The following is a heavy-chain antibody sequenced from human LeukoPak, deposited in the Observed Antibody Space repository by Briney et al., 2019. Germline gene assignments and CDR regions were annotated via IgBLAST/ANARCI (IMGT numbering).Heavy chain of an antibody. CDR2: INHSGST. J-gene: IGHJ5*02. D-gene: IGHD5-18*01. CDR1: GGSFSGYY. Sequence: SETLSLTCAVYGGSFSGYYWSWIRQPPGKGLEWIGEINHSGSTNYNPSLKSRVTISVDTSKNQFSLKLSSVTAADTAVYYCARGVVRIQLWLRGLWFDPWGQGTLVTVSS. CDR3: ARGVVRIQLWLRGLWFDP. V-gene: IGHV4-34*01.